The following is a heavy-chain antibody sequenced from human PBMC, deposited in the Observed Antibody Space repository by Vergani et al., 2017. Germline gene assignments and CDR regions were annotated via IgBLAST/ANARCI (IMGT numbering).Heavy chain of an antibody. CDR3: VPASFFGEFLEH. CDR2: SKSKSDGGTS. CDR1: GFTVSDAW. D-gene: IGHD3-3*01. V-gene: IGHV3-15*01. Sequence: EVRLVESGGGLVEPGGSLTLSCAASGFTVSDAWMSWVRQAPGKGLEWVGRSKSKSDGGTSEYAAPTKDRFSITGDYTKNMLYLHMNSLKTEDTGVYYCVPASFFGEFLEHWGLGTLVTVSS. J-gene: IGHJ1*01.